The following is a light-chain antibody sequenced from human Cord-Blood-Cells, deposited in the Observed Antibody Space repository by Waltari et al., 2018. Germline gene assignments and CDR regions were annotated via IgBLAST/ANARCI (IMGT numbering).Light chain of an antibody. J-gene: IGLJ3*02. CDR3: AAWDDSLNGPNWV. V-gene: IGLV1-44*01. CDR2: SNN. CDR1: SSNIGSNT. Sequence: QSVLTQPPSASGTPGQRVTISCSGSSSNIGSNTVNWYQQLPGTAPKLLIYSNNPRPSGVPDRFSGSKSGTSASLAISGLQSEDEADYYCAAWDDSLNGPNWVFGGGTKLTVL.